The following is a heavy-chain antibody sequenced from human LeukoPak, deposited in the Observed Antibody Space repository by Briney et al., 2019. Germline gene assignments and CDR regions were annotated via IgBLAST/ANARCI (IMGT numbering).Heavy chain of an antibody. V-gene: IGHV3-30*02. D-gene: IGHD3-22*01. CDR2: IRYDETNK. Sequence: GGSLRLSCAASGFSFSNYDMHWVRQAPGKGQEWVTFIRYDETNKYYADSVKGRFTISRDNSKNTLYLQMNSLSAEDTAVYYCAKSRGYYYEKSGPADYWGQGTLVTVSS. J-gene: IGHJ4*02. CDR3: AKSRGYYYEKSGPADY. CDR1: GFSFSNYD.